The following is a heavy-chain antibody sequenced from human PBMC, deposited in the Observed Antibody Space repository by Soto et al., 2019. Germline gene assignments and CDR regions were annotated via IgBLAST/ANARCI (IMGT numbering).Heavy chain of an antibody. CDR1: GFTFSSYA. J-gene: IGHJ6*02. CDR2: ISGSGGST. CDR3: AKDVTGRYYYYGMDV. D-gene: IGHD7-27*01. Sequence: RLSCAASGFTFSSYAMSWVRQAPGKGLEWVSAISGSGGSTYYADSVKGRFTISRDNSKNTLYLQMNSLRAEDTAVYYCAKDVTGRYYYYGMDVWGQGTTVTVSS. V-gene: IGHV3-23*01.